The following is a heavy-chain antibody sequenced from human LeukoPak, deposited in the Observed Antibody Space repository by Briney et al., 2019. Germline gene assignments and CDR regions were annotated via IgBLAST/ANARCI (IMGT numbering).Heavy chain of an antibody. D-gene: IGHD2/OR15-2a*01. CDR1: GFTFSSYA. Sequence: PGGSLRLSCAASGFTFSSYAMSWVRQAPGKGLEWVSTISGSGSSAFFADSVKGRFTISRDNAKNSLSLQMNSLRAEDTAVYYCARDDNISLWGQGTLVTVSS. CDR2: ISGSGSSA. V-gene: IGHV3-23*01. J-gene: IGHJ4*02. CDR3: ARDDNISL.